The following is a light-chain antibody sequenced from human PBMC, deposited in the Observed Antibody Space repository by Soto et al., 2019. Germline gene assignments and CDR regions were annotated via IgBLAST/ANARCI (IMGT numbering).Light chain of an antibody. V-gene: IGKV1-5*03. Sequence: DIHMTQSPSTQSESVGDRVVITCRASQNIDRWLAWYQQKPRKAHQLLIYRASFPESGVPQGFSGSGSGTEFTRTITILQPDDFASYFSHHCYSFTYSFGQVSK. J-gene: IGKJ2*03. CDR2: RAS. CDR3: HHCYSFTYS. CDR1: QNIDRW.